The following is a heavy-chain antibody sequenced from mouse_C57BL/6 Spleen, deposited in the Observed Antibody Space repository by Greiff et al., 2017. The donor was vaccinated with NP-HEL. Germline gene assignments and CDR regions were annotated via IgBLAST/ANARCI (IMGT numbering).Heavy chain of an antibody. Sequence: EVKLVESGGGLVQPGGSLKLSCAASGFTFSDYYMYWVRQTPEKRLEWVAYISNGGGSTYYPDTVKGRFTISRDNAKNTLYLQMSRLKSEDTAMYDCARRGYYDGVYAMDYWGQGTSVTVSS. V-gene: IGHV5-12*01. J-gene: IGHJ4*01. CDR3: ARRGYYDGVYAMDY. CDR2: ISNGGGST. CDR1: GFTFSDYY. D-gene: IGHD1-1*01.